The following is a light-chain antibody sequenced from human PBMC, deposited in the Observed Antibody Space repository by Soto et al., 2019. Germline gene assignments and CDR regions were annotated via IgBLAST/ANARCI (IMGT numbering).Light chain of an antibody. Sequence: QSALTQPASVSGSPGQSITISCTGTSSDVGGYNYVSWSQQHPGKAPKLMIYEVSNRPSGVSNRFSGSKSGNTASLTISGLQPEDEADYYCSSYTSSSTWVFGGGTQLTVL. V-gene: IGLV2-14*01. CDR2: EVS. CDR3: SSYTSSSTWV. J-gene: IGLJ3*02. CDR1: SSDVGGYNY.